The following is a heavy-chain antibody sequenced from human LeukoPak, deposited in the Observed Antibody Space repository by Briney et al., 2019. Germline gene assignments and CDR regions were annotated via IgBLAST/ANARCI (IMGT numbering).Heavy chain of an antibody. CDR3: ARDLPARAYSAFDP. V-gene: IGHV3-21*01. D-gene: IGHD5-12*01. CDR1: GFTFAASA. J-gene: IGHJ5*02. Sequence: TGGSLRLSCAASGFTFAASALAWVRQAPGKGLEWVSSISSSSSYIYYADSVKGRFTISRDNAKNSLYLQMNSLRAEDTAVYYCARDLPARAYSAFDPWGQGTLVTVSS. CDR2: ISSSSSYI.